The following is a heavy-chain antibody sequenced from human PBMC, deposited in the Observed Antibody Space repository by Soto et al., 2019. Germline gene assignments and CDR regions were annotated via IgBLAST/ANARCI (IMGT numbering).Heavy chain of an antibody. CDR1: GYSFTSTY. V-gene: IGHV1-46*01. D-gene: IGHD2-21*02. Sequence: QVQLVQSGAEVKKPGASVRISCRASGYSFTSTYVHWVRQAPGQGPEWMGIINPAGGTTYYAQKFQGRITITSDTSTDTGFMDLNDLTSEDTAVYFCALKVVTYYDNWGQGTLLTVSS. CDR3: ALKVVTYYDN. J-gene: IGHJ4*02. CDR2: INPAGGTT.